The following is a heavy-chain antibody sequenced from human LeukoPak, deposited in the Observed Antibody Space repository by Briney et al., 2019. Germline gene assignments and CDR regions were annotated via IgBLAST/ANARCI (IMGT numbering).Heavy chain of an antibody. CDR3: ARAVVAATYWYFDL. CDR2: IYHSGST. V-gene: IGHV4-34*01. Sequence: KSSETLSLTCAVYGGSFSGYYWSWIRQPPGKGLEWIGYIYHSGSTYYNPSLKSRVTISVDRSKNQFSLKLSSVTAADTAVYYCARAVVAATYWYFDLWGRGTLVTVSS. CDR1: GGSFSGYY. J-gene: IGHJ2*01. D-gene: IGHD2-15*01.